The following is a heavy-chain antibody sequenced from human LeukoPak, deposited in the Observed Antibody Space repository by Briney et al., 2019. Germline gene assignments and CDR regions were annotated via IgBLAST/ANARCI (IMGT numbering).Heavy chain of an antibody. CDR2: ISSGGSTI. D-gene: IGHD4-23*01. Sequence: GGSLRLSCAASGFTFSGYYMSSIRQAPGKGLEWVSYISSGGSTIYYADSVKGRFTISRDNAKNSLYLQMNSLRAEDTAVYYCARYQGSVTVVTPSPLDYWGQGTLVTVSS. CDR1: GFTFSGYY. V-gene: IGHV3-11*01. CDR3: ARYQGSVTVVTPSPLDY. J-gene: IGHJ4*02.